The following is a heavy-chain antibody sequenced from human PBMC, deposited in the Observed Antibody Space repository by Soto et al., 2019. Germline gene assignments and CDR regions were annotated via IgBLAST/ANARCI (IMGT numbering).Heavy chain of an antibody. Sequence: GGSLRLSCVASGFTFNDFDMNWVRQAPGKGLEWVSVISGSGGSTYYPVSVKGRFTISRDNSKNTLYLEMNSLRVEDTAVYYCAKDVTVGGAWYYFDYWGQGTLVTVPQ. V-gene: IGHV3-23*01. CDR3: AKDVTVGGAWYYFDY. CDR2: ISGSGGST. CDR1: GFTFNDFD. D-gene: IGHD2-21*02. J-gene: IGHJ4*02.